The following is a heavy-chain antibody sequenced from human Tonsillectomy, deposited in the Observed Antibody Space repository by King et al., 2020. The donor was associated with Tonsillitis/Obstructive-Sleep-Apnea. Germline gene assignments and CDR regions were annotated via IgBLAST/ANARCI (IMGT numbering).Heavy chain of an antibody. D-gene: IGHD1-1*01. CDR2: ISYDGNNK. V-gene: IGHV3-30*04. CDR3: WRGETGDPFDF. Sequence: QLVQSGGGVVQPGRSLRLSCAASGFTFSSYAMHWVRQAPGKGLEWAAVISYDGNNKYYADSVKGRFTISKDNSKNTLYLQMNSLRPEDTAVYYCWRGETGDPFDFWGQGTLVTVSS. J-gene: IGHJ4*02. CDR1: GFTFSSYA.